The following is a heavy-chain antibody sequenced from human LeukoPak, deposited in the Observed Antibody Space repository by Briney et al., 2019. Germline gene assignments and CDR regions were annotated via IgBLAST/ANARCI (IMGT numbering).Heavy chain of an antibody. Sequence: ASVKVSCKASGYTFTSYYVHWVRQAPGQGLEWMGIINPSGGSTSYAQKLQGRVTMTTDTSTSTAYMELRSLRSDDTAVYYCARDNEGSYNDYWGQGTLVTVSS. V-gene: IGHV1-46*01. J-gene: IGHJ4*02. D-gene: IGHD1-26*01. CDR1: GYTFTSYY. CDR3: ARDNEGSYNDY. CDR2: INPSGGST.